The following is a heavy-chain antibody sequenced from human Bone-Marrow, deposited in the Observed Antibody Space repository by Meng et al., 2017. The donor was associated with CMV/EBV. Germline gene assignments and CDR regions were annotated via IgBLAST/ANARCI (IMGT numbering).Heavy chain of an antibody. CDR2: INPNTGGT. J-gene: IGHJ4*02. D-gene: IGHD3-22*01. CDR3: ARGEYYYDSSGYLRFEY. Sequence: ASVKVSCKASGYTFTGYLMHWVRQAPGQGLEWMGWINPNTGGTKYAQRFQGRVTMTRDTSISTAYMELRRPRSDDAAVYYCARGEYYYDSSGYLRFEYWGQGTLVTVS. CDR1: GYTFTGYL. V-gene: IGHV1-2*02.